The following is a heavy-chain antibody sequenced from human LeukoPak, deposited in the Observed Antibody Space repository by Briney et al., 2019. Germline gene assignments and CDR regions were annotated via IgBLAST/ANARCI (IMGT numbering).Heavy chain of an antibody. CDR2: IWYDGGNK. D-gene: IGHD6-19*01. V-gene: IGHV3-33*06. J-gene: IGHJ1*01. CDR1: GFTFSSYG. Sequence: GGSLRLSCAASGFTFSSYGMHWVRQAPGKGLEWVAVIWYDGGNKYYADSVKGRFTISRDNSKNTLYLQMNSLRAEGTGVYYFSDDRAQQWTEYFQHWGQGTLVTVSS. CDR3: SDDRAQQWTEYFQH.